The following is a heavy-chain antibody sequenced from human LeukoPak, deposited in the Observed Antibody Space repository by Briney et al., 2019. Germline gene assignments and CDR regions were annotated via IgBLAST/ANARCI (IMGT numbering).Heavy chain of an antibody. D-gene: IGHD3-16*02. J-gene: IGHJ4*02. Sequence: GGSLRLSCAASGFTSSSYWMSWVRQAPGKGLEWVANIKQDGSEKYYVDSVKGRFTISRDNAKNSLYLQMNSLRAEDTAVYYCARRYDYVWGNYRTFHFDYWGQGTLVTVSS. CDR2: IKQDGSEK. CDR3: ARRYDYVWGNYRTFHFDY. V-gene: IGHV3-7*01. CDR1: GFTSSSYW.